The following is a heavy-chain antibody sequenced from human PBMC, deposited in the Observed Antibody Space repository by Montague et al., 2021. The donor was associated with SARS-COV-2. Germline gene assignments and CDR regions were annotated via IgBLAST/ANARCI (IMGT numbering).Heavy chain of an antibody. Sequence: PALVKPTQTLTLTCTLSGFSLKTSGVGVGWIRQPPGKALEWPALIYWDDDKRYSPSLKSRSTISKDATKNEVVLTVANMDPVDTATYYCARYGDYGSWFDPWGQGTLVTVSS. J-gene: IGHJ5*02. CDR1: GFSLKTSGVG. CDR3: ARYGDYGSWFDP. CDR2: IYWDDDK. V-gene: IGHV2-5*02. D-gene: IGHD4-17*01.